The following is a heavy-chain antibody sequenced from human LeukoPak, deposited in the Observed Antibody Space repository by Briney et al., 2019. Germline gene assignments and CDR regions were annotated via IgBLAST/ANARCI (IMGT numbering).Heavy chain of an antibody. V-gene: IGHV3-23*01. CDR2: TSSSDAGT. CDR3: AKGSGWLLPQYFDF. Sequence: PGGSLRLSCAASGFTLSTYAMSWVRQTPGKGLEWVAATSSSDAGTYHADSVRGRFTISRDNSKNTLYLHMKSLRAEDTAVYYCAKGSGWLLPQYFDFWGQGTLVTVSS. CDR1: GFTLSTYA. D-gene: IGHD2-21*01. J-gene: IGHJ4*02.